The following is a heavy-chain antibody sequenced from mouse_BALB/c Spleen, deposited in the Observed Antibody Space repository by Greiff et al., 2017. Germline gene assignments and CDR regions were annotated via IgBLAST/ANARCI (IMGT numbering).Heavy chain of an antibody. D-gene: IGHD2-1*01. CDR1: GFTFSSFG. V-gene: IGHV5-17*02. J-gene: IGHJ3*01. CDR3: ARSGNYFAY. CDR2: ISSGSSTI. Sequence: DVQLVESGGGLVQPGGSRKLSCAASGFTFSSFGMHWVRQAPEKGLEWVAYISSGSSTIYYADTVKGRFTISRDNPKNTLFLQMTSLRSEDTAMYYCARSGNYFAYWGQGTLVTVSA.